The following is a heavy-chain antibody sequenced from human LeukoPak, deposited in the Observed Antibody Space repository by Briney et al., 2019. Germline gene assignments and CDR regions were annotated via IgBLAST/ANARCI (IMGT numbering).Heavy chain of an antibody. CDR3: ARGAYDSSGYYLNFDY. J-gene: IGHJ4*02. Sequence: SETLSLTCTVSGGSISSYYWSWIRQPPGKGLEWIGYIYYSGSTNYNPSLKSRATISVDTSKNQFSLKLSSVTAADTAVYYCARGAYDSSGYYLNFDYGGQGTLVTVSS. CDR1: GGSISSYY. CDR2: IYYSGST. V-gene: IGHV4-59*01. D-gene: IGHD3-22*01.